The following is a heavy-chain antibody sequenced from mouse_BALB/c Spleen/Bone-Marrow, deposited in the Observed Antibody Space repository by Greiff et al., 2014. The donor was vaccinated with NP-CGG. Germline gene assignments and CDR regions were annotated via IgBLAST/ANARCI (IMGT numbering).Heavy chain of an antibody. J-gene: IGHJ3*01. CDR2: INPDSGTI. V-gene: IGHV4-1*02. D-gene: IGHD2-3*01. Sequence: DVKLVESGGGLVQPGGSLKLSCAASGFDFGRYWMTWVRQAPGKGLEWIGEINPDSGTINYTPSLKDKFIISSNNAKNTLYLQMSKVRSGDTALYYCARNGYYGWIAYWGQGTLVTVSA. CDR1: GFDFGRYW. CDR3: ARNGYYGWIAY.